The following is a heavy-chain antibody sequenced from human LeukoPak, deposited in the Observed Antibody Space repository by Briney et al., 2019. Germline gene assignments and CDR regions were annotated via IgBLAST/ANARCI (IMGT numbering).Heavy chain of an antibody. CDR1: GFTFSTYA. CDR3: AKRGGYETMAAFDY. CDR2: ISPGGTDT. Sequence: GGSLRLSCAASGFTFSTYAMSWVRQAPGKGLEWVSAISPGGTDTYYADSVRGRFTISRDNSKNTLFLQMNSVRVEDTAVYYCAKRGGYETMAAFDYWGQGTLVPVSS. J-gene: IGHJ4*02. V-gene: IGHV3-23*01. D-gene: IGHD3-10*01.